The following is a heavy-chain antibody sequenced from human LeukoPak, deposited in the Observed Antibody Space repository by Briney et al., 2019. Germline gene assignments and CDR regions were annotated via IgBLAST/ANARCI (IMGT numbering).Heavy chain of an antibody. J-gene: IGHJ4*02. V-gene: IGHV3-30-3*01. D-gene: IGHD3-10*01. Sequence: GGSLRLSCAASGFTFSSYAMHWVRQAPGKGLEWVTVISYDGDNKYYADSVKGRFTIPRDNSKNTLYLQMDSLRTEDTAVYYCARDKKGPLVRGVIGPLQWGQGTLVTVSS. CDR1: GFTFSSYA. CDR2: ISYDGDNK. CDR3: ARDKKGPLVRGVIGPLQ.